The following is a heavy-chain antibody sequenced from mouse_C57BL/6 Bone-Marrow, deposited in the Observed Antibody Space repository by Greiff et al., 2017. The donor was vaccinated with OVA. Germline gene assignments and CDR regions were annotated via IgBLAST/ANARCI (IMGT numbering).Heavy chain of an antibody. CDR2: ISDGGSYT. J-gene: IGHJ2*01. Sequence: EVKLVESGGGLVKPGGSLKLSCAASGFTFSSYAMSWVRQTPEKRLEWVATISDGGSYTYYPDNVKGRFTISRDNAKNNLYLQMSHLKSEDTAMYYCARGHYYGTLFDYWGQGTTLTVSS. V-gene: IGHV5-4*03. D-gene: IGHD1-1*01. CDR1: GFTFSSYA. CDR3: ARGHYYGTLFDY.